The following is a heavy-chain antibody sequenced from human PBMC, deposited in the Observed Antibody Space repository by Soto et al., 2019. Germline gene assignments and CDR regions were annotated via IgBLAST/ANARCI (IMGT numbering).Heavy chain of an antibody. J-gene: IGHJ6*02. Sequence: ASIEVSCKASGYTFTSYGISWVRQAPGQGLEWMGWISAYNGNTNYAQKLQGRVTMTTDTSTSTAYMELRSLRSDDTAVYYCARVEITGTYYYYGMDVWGQGTTVTVSS. CDR1: GYTFTSYG. D-gene: IGHD1-20*01. V-gene: IGHV1-18*04. CDR3: ARVEITGTYYYYGMDV. CDR2: ISAYNGNT.